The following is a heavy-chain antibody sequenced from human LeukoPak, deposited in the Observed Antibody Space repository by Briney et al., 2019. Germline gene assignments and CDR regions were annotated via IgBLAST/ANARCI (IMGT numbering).Heavy chain of an antibody. Sequence: GGSLRLSCAASGFPFSSHGMSWVRQAPGKGLEYVSAISSNGGSTYYANSVKGRFTISRDNSKNTLYLQMGSLRAEDMAVYYCARALSGYCSSTSCYQDAFDIWGQGTMVTVSS. CDR1: GFPFSSHG. V-gene: IGHV3-64*01. CDR2: ISSNGGST. D-gene: IGHD2-2*01. J-gene: IGHJ3*02. CDR3: ARALSGYCSSTSCYQDAFDI.